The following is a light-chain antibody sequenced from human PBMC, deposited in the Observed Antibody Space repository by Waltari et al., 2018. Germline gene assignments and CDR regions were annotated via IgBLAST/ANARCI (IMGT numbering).Light chain of an antibody. Sequence: HTVVTQPPPFSMDPGGTATLTRGLTSGSVSTTSYPSWYQQTPVQAPRPLIYSTNTRSSGVPDRISGSILGNIAALTITGAQADDESDYYCVLYMGGGILFGGGTKLTVL. CDR2: STN. CDR3: VLYMGGGIL. V-gene: IGLV8-61*01. J-gene: IGLJ3*02. CDR1: SGSVSTTSY.